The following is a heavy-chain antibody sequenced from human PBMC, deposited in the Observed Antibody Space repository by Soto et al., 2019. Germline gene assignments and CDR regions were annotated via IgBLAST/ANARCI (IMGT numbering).Heavy chain of an antibody. V-gene: IGHV3-23*01. J-gene: IGHJ4*02. D-gene: IGHD6-13*01. Sequence: EVQLLESGGGLVQPGGSLRLSCAASGFTFRSYAMSWVRQAPGKGLEWVSFISGSGGSTYYADSVKGRFTISRDNSKNTLYLQMNSLRAEDTPVYYCAKKSGAAAYYFDSWGQGTLVTVSS. CDR2: ISGSGGST. CDR3: AKKSGAAAYYFDS. CDR1: GFTFRSYA.